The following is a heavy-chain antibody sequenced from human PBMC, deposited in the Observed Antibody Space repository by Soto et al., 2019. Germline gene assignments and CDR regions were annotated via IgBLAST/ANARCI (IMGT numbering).Heavy chain of an antibody. CDR1: GFTFSSYS. J-gene: IGHJ4*02. CDR3: ARDGTMVRGVIIEYYFDY. V-gene: IGHV3-48*01. Sequence: HPGGSLRLSCAASGFTFSSYSMNWVRQAPGKGLEWVSYISSSSSTIYYADSVKGRFTISRDNAKNSLYLQMNSLRAEDTAVYYCARDGTMVRGVIIEYYFDYWGQGTLVTVSS. D-gene: IGHD3-10*01. CDR2: ISSSSSTI.